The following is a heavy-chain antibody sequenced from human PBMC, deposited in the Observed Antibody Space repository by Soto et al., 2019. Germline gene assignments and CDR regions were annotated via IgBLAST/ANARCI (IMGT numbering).Heavy chain of an antibody. CDR1: GFTLSYW. D-gene: IGHD4-17*01. J-gene: IGHJ5*02. CDR2: IKEEGSEI. CDR3: ASPRAVTSGWDR. V-gene: IGHV3-7*01. Sequence: PGGSLRLCCTPSGFTLSYWMSWVRQAPGKGLEWVANIKEEGSEIQYVDSVKGRFTISRDTAKNSLYLEMNRLRVKDTAVYYCASPRAVTSGWDRWGQGTLVTVSS.